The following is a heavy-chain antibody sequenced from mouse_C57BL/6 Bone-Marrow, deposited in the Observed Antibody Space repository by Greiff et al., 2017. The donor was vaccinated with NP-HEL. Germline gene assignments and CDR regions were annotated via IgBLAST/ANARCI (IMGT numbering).Heavy chain of an antibody. CDR1: GYTFTSYW. J-gene: IGHJ1*03. Sequence: VQLQQPGAELVMPGASVKLSCKASGYTFTSYWMHWVKQRPGQGLEWIGEIDPSDSYTNYNQKFKGKSTLTVDKSSSTAYMQLSSLTSEDSAVYYCARELLYYGSSPYWYFDVWGTGTTVTVSS. D-gene: IGHD1-1*01. CDR2: IDPSDSYT. V-gene: IGHV1-69*01. CDR3: ARELLYYGSSPYWYFDV.